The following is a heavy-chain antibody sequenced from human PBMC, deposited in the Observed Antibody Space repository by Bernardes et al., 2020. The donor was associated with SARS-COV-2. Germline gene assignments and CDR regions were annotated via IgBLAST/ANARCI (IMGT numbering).Heavy chain of an antibody. CDR1: GFTFSSYG. D-gene: IGHD6-19*01. CDR3: ARAVAGGWYFDL. J-gene: IGHJ2*01. Sequence: GESLILSCAASGFTFSSYGMHWVRQAPGKGLEWVAVIWYDGSNKYYADSVKGRFTISRDNSKNTLYLQMNSLRAEDTAVYYCARAVAGGWYFDLWGRGTLVTVSS. CDR2: IWYDGSNK. V-gene: IGHV3-33*01.